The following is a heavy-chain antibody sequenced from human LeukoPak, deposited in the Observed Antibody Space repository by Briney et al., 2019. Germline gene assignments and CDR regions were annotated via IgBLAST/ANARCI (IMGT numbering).Heavy chain of an antibody. CDR3: VSGQMREYRKDWYMHHFDN. Sequence: ASVKVSCKASGYTFTSYYMHWVRQAPGQGLEWMGIINPSGGSTSYAQKFQGRVTMTRDTSTSTAYMELRSLRSDDTAVYFCVSGQMREYRKDWYMHHFDNWGQGTPVTVSP. J-gene: IGHJ4*02. V-gene: IGHV1-46*01. CDR1: GYTFTSYY. CDR2: INPSGGST. D-gene: IGHD2-8*01.